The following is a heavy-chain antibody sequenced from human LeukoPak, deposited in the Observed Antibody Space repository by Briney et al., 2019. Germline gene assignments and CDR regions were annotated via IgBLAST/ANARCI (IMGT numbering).Heavy chain of an antibody. CDR1: GYTFTSYG. CDR3: ERDLTPPPAAGTGGVFDY. J-gene: IGHJ4*02. CDR2: ISPYNGDT. V-gene: IGHV1-18*01. D-gene: IGHD6-13*01. Sequence: ASVKVSCKASGYTFTSYGINWVRQAPGQGLEWMGWISPYNGDTHYAQNLQDLQGRVTMTTDTSTNTAYMELRSLRSDDTAVYYCERDLTPPPAAGTGGVFDYWGQGTLVTVSS.